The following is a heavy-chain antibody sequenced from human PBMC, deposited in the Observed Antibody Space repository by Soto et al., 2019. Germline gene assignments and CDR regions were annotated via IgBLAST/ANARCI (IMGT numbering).Heavy chain of an antibody. CDR2: INAGNGNT. D-gene: IGHD2-21*02. V-gene: IGHV1-3*05. J-gene: IGHJ6*02. CDR3: ASAYCGGDCSNYYYGMDL. Sequence: QVQLVQSGAEEKKPGASVKVSCKASGYTVTSYAMHWVRKAPGQRLEWMGWINAGNGNTKYSQKFQGRVTITRDTSASTAYMELSSLRSEDTSVYYCASAYCGGDCSNYYYGMDLWGQGTTVTVSS. CDR1: GYTVTSYA.